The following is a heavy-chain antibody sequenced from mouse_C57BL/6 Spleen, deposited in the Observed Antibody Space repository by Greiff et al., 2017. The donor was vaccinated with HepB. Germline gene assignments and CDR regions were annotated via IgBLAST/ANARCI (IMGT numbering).Heavy chain of an antibody. J-gene: IGHJ2*01. Sequence: QVQLQQPGTELVKPGASVKLSCKASGYTFTSYWMHWVKQRPGQGLEWIGNINPSNGGTNYNEKFKSKAILTVDKSSSTAYMQLSSLTSEDSAVYYCARSRWLLRFFYFDYWGQGTTLTVSS. CDR2: INPSNGGT. D-gene: IGHD2-3*01. CDR1: GYTFTSYW. V-gene: IGHV1-53*01. CDR3: ARSRWLLRFFYFDY.